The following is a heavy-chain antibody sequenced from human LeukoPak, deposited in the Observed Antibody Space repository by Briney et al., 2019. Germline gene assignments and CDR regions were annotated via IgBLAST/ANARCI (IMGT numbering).Heavy chain of an antibody. CDR1: GFTFSSYT. D-gene: IGHD2-15*01. Sequence: GSLRLSCAASGFTFSSYTMNWIRQPPGKGLEWIGEINHSGSTNYNPSLKSRVTISVDTSKNQFSLKLSSVTAADTAVYYCAGRPIVVVVAATQEDWFDPWGQGTLVTVSS. CDR2: INHSGST. V-gene: IGHV4-34*08. CDR3: AGRPIVVVVAATQEDWFDP. J-gene: IGHJ5*02.